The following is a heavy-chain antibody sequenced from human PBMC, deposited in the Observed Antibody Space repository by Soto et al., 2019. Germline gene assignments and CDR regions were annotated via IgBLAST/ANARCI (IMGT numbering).Heavy chain of an antibody. J-gene: IGHJ1*01. CDR3: VILTMPIPARALHF. D-gene: IGHD3-3*01. CDR1: GGSISSGDYY. Sequence: PSEALSLTCTVSGGSISSGDYYLSWIRQPPGKGLEWIGYIYYSGSTYYNPSLKSRVTISVDTSKNQFSLKLSSVTAADTAVYYCVILTMPIPARALHFWGQATLGTLS. V-gene: IGHV4-30-4*01. CDR2: IYYSGST.